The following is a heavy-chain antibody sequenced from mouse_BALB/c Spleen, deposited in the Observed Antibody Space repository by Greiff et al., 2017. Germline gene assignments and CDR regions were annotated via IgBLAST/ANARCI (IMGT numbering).Heavy chain of an antibody. CDR3: ARATMITTRSYYFDY. J-gene: IGHJ2*01. Sequence: EVMLVESGGGLVKPGGSLKLSCAASGFTFSSYAMSWVRQTPEKRLEWVASISSGGSTYYPDSVKGRFTISRDNARNILYLQMSSLRSKDTAMYYCARATMITTRSYYFDYWGQGTTRTVSS. V-gene: IGHV5-6-5*01. D-gene: IGHD2-4*01. CDR2: ISSGGST. CDR1: GFTFSSYA.